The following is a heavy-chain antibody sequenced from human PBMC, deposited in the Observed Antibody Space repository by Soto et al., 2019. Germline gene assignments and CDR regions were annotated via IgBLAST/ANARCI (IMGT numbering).Heavy chain of an antibody. D-gene: IGHD5-18*01. CDR3: ARVGPTWIQLWFWHDD. CDR1: GYTFTSYG. Sequence: ASVKVSCKASGYTFTSYGISWVRQAPGQGLEWMGWISAYNGNTNYAQKLQGRVTMTTDTSTSTAYMELRSLRSDDTAVYYCARVGPTWIQLWFWHDDWGQGTLVTVSS. J-gene: IGHJ1*01. V-gene: IGHV1-18*01. CDR2: ISAYNGNT.